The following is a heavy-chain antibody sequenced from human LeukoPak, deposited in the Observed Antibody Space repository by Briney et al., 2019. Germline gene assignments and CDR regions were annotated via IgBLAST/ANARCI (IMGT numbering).Heavy chain of an antibody. CDR2: IYYSGST. D-gene: IGHD3-22*01. Sequence: SETLSLTCTVSGGSVSSGSYYWSWIRQPPGKGLEWIGYIYYSGSTNYNPSLKSRVTISADTSKNQFSLKLSSVTAADTAVYYCARDSSGYFSYWGQGTLVTVSS. V-gene: IGHV4-61*01. J-gene: IGHJ4*02. CDR3: ARDSSGYFSY. CDR1: GGSVSSGSYY.